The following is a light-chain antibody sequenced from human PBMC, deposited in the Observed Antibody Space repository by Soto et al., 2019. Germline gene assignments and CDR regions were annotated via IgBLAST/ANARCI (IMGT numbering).Light chain of an antibody. CDR3: QSYDSSLWV. J-gene: IGLJ3*02. CDR1: SGSIASNY. Sequence: NFMVTQPHSVSESPGKTVTFSCTRSSGSIASNYVQWYQQRPGSAPTTVIYEDNQRPSGVPDRFSGSIDSSSNSASLTISGLQTEDEADYYCQSYDSSLWVFGGGTKLTVL. V-gene: IGLV6-57*04. CDR2: EDN.